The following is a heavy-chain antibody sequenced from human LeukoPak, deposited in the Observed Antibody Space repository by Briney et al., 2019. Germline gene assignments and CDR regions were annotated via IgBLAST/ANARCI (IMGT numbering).Heavy chain of an antibody. CDR3: AGLWFGEPTNWFDP. D-gene: IGHD3-10*01. V-gene: IGHV3-66*01. CDR2: IYSGGST. CDR1: GFTVSSNY. Sequence: GGSLRLSCAASGFTVSSNYMSWVRQAPGKGLEWVSVIYSGGSTYYADSVKGRFTISRDNSKNTLYLQMNSLRAEDTAVYYCAGLWFGEPTNWFDPWGQGTLVTVSS. J-gene: IGHJ5*02.